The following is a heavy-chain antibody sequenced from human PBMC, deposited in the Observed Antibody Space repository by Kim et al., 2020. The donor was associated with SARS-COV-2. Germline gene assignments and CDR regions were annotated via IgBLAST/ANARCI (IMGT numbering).Heavy chain of an antibody. D-gene: IGHD5-12*01. CDR2: IYYSGST. Sequence: SETLSLTCTVSGGSISSSSYYWGWIRQPPGKGLEWIGSIYYSGSTYYNPSLKSRVTISVDTSKNQFSLKLSSVTAADTAVYYCARSIVAGEIYYFDYWGQGTLVTVSS. CDR3: ARSIVAGEIYYFDY. J-gene: IGHJ4*02. V-gene: IGHV4-39*01. CDR1: GGSISSSSYY.